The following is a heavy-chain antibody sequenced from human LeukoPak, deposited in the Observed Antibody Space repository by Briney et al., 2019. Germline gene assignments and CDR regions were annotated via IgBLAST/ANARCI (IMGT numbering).Heavy chain of an antibody. CDR1: GYTFTRYA. Sequence: EASVKVSCEASGYTFTRYAIHWVRQAPGQRLEWMGWINVGNGNTQYSQDFQGRVTITRDTSASTAYMELSSLRSDDMAVYYCARSVGTQYFDSWGQGTLVTLSS. V-gene: IGHV1-3*03. CDR2: INVGNGNT. CDR3: ARSVGTQYFDS. J-gene: IGHJ4*02.